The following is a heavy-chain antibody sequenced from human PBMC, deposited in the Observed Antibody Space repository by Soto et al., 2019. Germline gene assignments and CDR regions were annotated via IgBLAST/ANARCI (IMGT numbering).Heavy chain of an antibody. J-gene: IGHJ4*02. D-gene: IGHD2-2*01. CDR1: GFTFSSYA. CDR3: AKLGYCSSTSCFRDY. V-gene: IGHV3-23*01. Sequence: EVQLLESGGGLIQPGGSLRLSCAASGFTFSSYAMSWVRQAPGKGLEWVSVVSGSGGVTYYADSVKGRFTISRDNSKNTLYLQMNSLRAEDTALYYCAKLGYCSSTSCFRDYWGQGTLVTVSS. CDR2: VSGSGGVT.